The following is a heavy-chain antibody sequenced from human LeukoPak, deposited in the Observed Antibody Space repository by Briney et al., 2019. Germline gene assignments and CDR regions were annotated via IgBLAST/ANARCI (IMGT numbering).Heavy chain of an antibody. CDR1: GYTFTGHA. Sequence: ASVKVSCKASGYTFTGHAMDWIRQAPGQGLEWMGWINTKTGKPTYAQGFTGRFVFSLDTSVSTAYLQISSLEAEDTAMYYCARDPEYSSNANAFDIWGQGTMVTVSS. V-gene: IGHV7-4-1*02. J-gene: IGHJ3*02. CDR3: ARDPEYSSNANAFDI. CDR2: INTKTGKP. D-gene: IGHD2-2*01.